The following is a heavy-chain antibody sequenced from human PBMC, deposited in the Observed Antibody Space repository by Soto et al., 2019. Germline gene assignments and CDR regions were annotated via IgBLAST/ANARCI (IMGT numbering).Heavy chain of an antibody. CDR3: ARDSGYGSGASVNHYLDY. CDR1: AFIFSRYV. D-gene: IGHD3-10*01. V-gene: IGHV3-13*01. Sequence: GGSLRLSCAASAFIFSRYVMHWVRQVTGKGLEWVSVIGYIGDSHYPGSVKGRFTMSRDNAKNSLYLQMDSLRAEDTAVYYCARDSGYGSGASVNHYLDYWGHGTLVTVSS. CDR2: IGYIGDS. J-gene: IGHJ4*01.